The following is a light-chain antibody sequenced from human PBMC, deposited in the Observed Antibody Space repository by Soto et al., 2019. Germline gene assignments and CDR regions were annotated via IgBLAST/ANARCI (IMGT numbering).Light chain of an antibody. CDR3: QQYNNWPQT. Sequence: ETVMTQSPATLSVSPGERATLSCRASQNVSNNFAWYQQKPGQAPRLLIYGASSRATGIPARFSGSGSGTDFTLTNSRLQSEDLAVYYCQQYNNWPQTFGQGTKVDIK. CDR2: GAS. J-gene: IGKJ1*01. CDR1: QNVSNN. V-gene: IGKV3-15*01.